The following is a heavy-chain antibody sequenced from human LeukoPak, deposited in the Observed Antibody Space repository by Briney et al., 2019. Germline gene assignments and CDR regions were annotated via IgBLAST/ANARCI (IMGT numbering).Heavy chain of an antibody. D-gene: IGHD6-19*01. CDR3: ARIRGWQWPFIDY. CDR2: IFSNDEK. J-gene: IGHJ4*02. CDR1: GFSLSNARIG. V-gene: IGHV2-26*01. Sequence: TETGPTLVNPTETLTLTCTVSGFSLSNARIGVSWIRQPPVKDLEWLAHIFSNDEKSYSTSLKSRLTNSTDTSKLQVVLTTTNMDPGDTATYYCARIRGWQWPFIDYWGQGTLVAVSS.